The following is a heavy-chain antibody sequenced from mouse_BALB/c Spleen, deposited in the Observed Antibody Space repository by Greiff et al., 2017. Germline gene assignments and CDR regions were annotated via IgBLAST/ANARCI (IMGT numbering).Heavy chain of an antibody. CDR3: ARGGTTVVPSYYYAMDY. D-gene: IGHD1-1*01. CDR2: INPYNDGT. CDR1: GYTFTSYV. V-gene: IGHV1-14*01. Sequence: VQLKQSGPELVKPGASVKMSCKASGYTFTSYVMHWVKQKPGQGLEWIGYINPYNDGTKYNEKFKGKATLTSDKSSSTAYMELSSLTSEDSAVYYCARGGTTVVPSYYYAMDYWGQGTSVTVSS. J-gene: IGHJ4*01.